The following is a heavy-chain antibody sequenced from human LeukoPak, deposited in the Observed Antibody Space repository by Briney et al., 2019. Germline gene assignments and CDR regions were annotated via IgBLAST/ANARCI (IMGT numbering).Heavy chain of an antibody. CDR2: INPNSGGT. J-gene: IGHJ4*02. CDR1: GYTFTAYY. D-gene: IGHD1-1*01. Sequence: ASVQVSCKSSGYTFTAYYIHWVRQAPGQGLEWMGRINPNSGGTNYAQKFQGRVTMTRDASTNTAYMELNRLRSDDTAVYFCARETPTHVSGLDYWGQGTLVTVSS. V-gene: IGHV1-2*06. CDR3: ARETPTHVSGLDY.